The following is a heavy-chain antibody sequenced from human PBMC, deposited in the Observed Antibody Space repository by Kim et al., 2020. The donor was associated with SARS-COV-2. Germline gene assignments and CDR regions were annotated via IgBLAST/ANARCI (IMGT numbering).Heavy chain of an antibody. V-gene: IGHV3-23*01. J-gene: IGHJ6*01. CDR2: ISATGGST. D-gene: IGHD3-3*01. Sequence: GGSLRLSCAASGFTFSNYAMTWVRQAPGKGLEWVSAISATGGSTYFADSVKGRSSISRDNSKNALFLQLNSLRGEDTAIYYCAKDNVGYYWNYYYGMDV. CDR1: GFTFSNYA. CDR3: AKDNVGYYWNYYYGMDV.